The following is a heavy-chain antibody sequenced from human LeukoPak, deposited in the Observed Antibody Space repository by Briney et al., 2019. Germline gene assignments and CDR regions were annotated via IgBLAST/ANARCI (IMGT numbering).Heavy chain of an antibody. CDR2: IYTSGST. CDR1: GSSISSYY. D-gene: IGHD5-18*01. Sequence: SETLSLTCTVSGSSISSYYWSWIRQPPGKGLEWIGYIYTSGSTNYNPSLKSRVTISVDTSKNQFSLKLSSVTAADTAVYYCARGRGYSYVLKTRRYGMDAWGQGTTVTVSS. J-gene: IGHJ6*02. CDR3: ARGRGYSYVLKTRRYGMDA. V-gene: IGHV4-4*09.